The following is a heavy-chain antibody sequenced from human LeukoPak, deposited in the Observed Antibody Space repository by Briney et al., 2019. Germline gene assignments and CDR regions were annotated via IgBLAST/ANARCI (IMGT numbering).Heavy chain of an antibody. CDR1: GFTFSSYS. V-gene: IGHV3-7*01. Sequence: GGSLRLSCAASGFTFSSYSMNWVRQAPGKGLEWVANIKQDGSEKYYVDSVKGRFTISRDNAKNSLYLQMNRLRAEDTAVYYCARDTSSGGKFDPWGQGTLVTVSS. J-gene: IGHJ5*02. CDR3: ARDTSSGGKFDP. D-gene: IGHD6-19*01. CDR2: IKQDGSEK.